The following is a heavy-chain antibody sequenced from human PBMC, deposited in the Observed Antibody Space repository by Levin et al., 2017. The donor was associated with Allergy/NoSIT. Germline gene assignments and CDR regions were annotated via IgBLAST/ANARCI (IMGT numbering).Heavy chain of an antibody. D-gene: IGHD3-22*01. Sequence: SETLSLTCTVSGASISSTTFYWGWIRQPPGKGLEWIGTIYYRGRTNYNPSLKSRVTISIDTSKNQFSVKLTSVTAAATAVYYCARLNYYASSSFNLSSLTSAFEIWGQGTKVTVSS. CDR2: IYYRGRT. J-gene: IGHJ3*02. CDR1: GASISSTTFY. V-gene: IGHV4-39*07. CDR3: ARLNYYASSSFNLSSLTSAFEI.